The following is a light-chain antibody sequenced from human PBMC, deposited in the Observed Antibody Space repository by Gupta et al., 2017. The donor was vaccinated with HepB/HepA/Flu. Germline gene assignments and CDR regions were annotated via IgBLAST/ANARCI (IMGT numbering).Light chain of an antibody. V-gene: IGKV3-15*01. Sequence: EIVLPQSPVTLSVSPGERATLSCRASQRISTNLAWYQQKPGQAPSVLIYGSFTRATGIPARFSGSGSGTEFTLTISSLQSEDFAVYFCQQYNNWPLTFGGGTKVEIK. CDR2: GSF. CDR3: QQYNNWPLT. J-gene: IGKJ4*01. CDR1: QRISTN.